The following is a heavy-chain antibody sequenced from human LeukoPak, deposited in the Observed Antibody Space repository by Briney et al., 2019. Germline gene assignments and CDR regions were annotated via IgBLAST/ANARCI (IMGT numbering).Heavy chain of an antibody. D-gene: IGHD5-24*01. Sequence: ASVKLSCKASGGTFTSYAISLVRHAPGQGLELMGRIITIFGIANYAQKFQGRVTITADKSTSTAYMELSSLRSEDTAVYYCARQPDGYNSYYFDYWGQGTLVTVSS. J-gene: IGHJ4*02. V-gene: IGHV1-69*04. CDR3: ARQPDGYNSYYFDY. CDR2: IITIFGIA. CDR1: GGTFTSYA.